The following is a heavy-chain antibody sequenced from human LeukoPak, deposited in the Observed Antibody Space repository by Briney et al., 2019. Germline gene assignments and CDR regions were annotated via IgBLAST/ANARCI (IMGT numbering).Heavy chain of an antibody. V-gene: IGHV4-59*01. D-gene: IGHD6-19*01. J-gene: IGHJ4*02. Sequence: PSETLSLTCAVYGGSFSGYYWSWIRQPPGKGLEWIGYIYYSGSTNYNPSLKSRVTISVDTSKNQFSLKLSSVTAADTAVYYCARGYSSGWYSYYFDYWGQGTLVTVSS. CDR2: IYYSGST. CDR3: ARGYSSGWYSYYFDY. CDR1: GGSFSGYY.